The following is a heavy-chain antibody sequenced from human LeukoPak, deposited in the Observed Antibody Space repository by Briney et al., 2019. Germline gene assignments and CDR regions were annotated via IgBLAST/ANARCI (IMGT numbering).Heavy chain of an antibody. D-gene: IGHD1-1*01. CDR1: GFTFSSYE. J-gene: IGHJ6*02. Sequence: GGSLRLSCTASGFTFSSYEMSWGRQAPGKGLEWVSYISYSGSATTYGDSVKGRFTIFRDNTKNSFYLQMDSLRADDTAVYYCAIRNWNVGGGFDVWGQGTTVTVSS. V-gene: IGHV3-48*03. CDR2: ISYSGSAT. CDR3: AIRNWNVGGGFDV.